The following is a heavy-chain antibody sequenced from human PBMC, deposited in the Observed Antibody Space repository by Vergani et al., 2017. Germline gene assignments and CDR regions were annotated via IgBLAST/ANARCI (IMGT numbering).Heavy chain of an antibody. J-gene: IGHJ4*02. CDR3: AKVWRRGSYDFWSGSHYYFDY. CDR2: ISDSGGST. D-gene: IGHD3-3*01. CDR1: GFIFSSYA. Sequence: EVQLLESGGGLVQPGGSLRLSCAASGFIFSSYAMSWVRQAPGKGLEWVSGISDSGGSTYYADSVKGRFTISRDNSKNTLYLQMKSLRAEDTAVYYCAKVWRRGSYDFWSGSHYYFDYWGQGTLVTVSS. V-gene: IGHV3-23*01.